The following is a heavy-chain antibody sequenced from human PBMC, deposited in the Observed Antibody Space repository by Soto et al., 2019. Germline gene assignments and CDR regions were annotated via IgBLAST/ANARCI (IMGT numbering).Heavy chain of an antibody. CDR1: GFSLSTSGVG. D-gene: IGHD6-13*01. CDR2: IFWDDDE. Sequence: SGPTLVNPTQTLTLTCTFSGFSLSTSGVGVGWIRQPPGKALEWLAVIFWDDDERYSPSLKSRLTITKDTSKNRVVLTMTNMDPLDTATYYCAHRQQGSSWTSFDYWGQGTLVTVSS. CDR3: AHRQQGSSWTSFDY. V-gene: IGHV2-5*02. J-gene: IGHJ4*02.